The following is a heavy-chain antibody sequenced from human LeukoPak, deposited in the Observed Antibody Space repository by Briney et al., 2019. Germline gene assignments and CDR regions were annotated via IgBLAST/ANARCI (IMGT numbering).Heavy chain of an antibody. CDR3: ARDRGPWGSSWKYYYYYGMDV. CDR1: GFTFSSYA. Sequence: LAGGSLRLSCAASGFTFSSYAMHWVRQAPGKGLEWVAVISYDGSNKYYADSVKGRFTISRDNSKNTLYLQMNSLRAEDTAVYYCARDRGPWGSSWKYYYYYGMDVWGQGTTVTVSS. D-gene: IGHD6-13*01. CDR2: ISYDGSNK. V-gene: IGHV3-30-3*01. J-gene: IGHJ6*02.